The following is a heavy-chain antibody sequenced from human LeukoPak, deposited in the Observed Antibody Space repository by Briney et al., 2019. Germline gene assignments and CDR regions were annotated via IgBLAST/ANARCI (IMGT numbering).Heavy chain of an antibody. V-gene: IGHV3-48*03. J-gene: IGHJ3*02. D-gene: IGHD3-22*01. CDR3: AKFPHPDYYDSSGYWGGDAFDI. CDR1: GFSFSSYE. Sequence: GGSLRLSCAASGFSFSSYEMNWVRQAPGKGLEWISYISASGTLTHYADSVEGRFAISRDNSKNTLYLQMNSLRAEDTAVYYCAKFPHPDYYDSSGYWGGDAFDIWGQGTMVTVSS. CDR2: ISASGTLT.